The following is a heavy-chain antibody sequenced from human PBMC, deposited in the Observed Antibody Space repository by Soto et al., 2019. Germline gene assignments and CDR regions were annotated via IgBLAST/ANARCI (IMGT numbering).Heavy chain of an antibody. CDR2: INHSGST. J-gene: IGHJ6*03. CDR3: ARGFPGTTTSPVTRYYYYMDV. CDR1: GGSFSGYY. Sequence: PWETLSLTCAVYGGSFSGYYWSWIRQPPGKGLEWIGEINHSGSTNYNPSLKSRVTISVDTSKNQFSLKLSSVTAADTAVYYCARGFPGTTTSPVTRYYYYMDVWGKGTTVTVSS. D-gene: IGHD1-1*01. V-gene: IGHV4-34*01.